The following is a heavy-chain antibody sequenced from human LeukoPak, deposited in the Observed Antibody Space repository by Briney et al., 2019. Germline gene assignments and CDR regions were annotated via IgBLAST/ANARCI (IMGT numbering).Heavy chain of an antibody. V-gene: IGHV1-69*06. D-gene: IGHD2-2*01. CDR1: GDNFNDFA. CDR2: IHEIFGTT. J-gene: IGHJ4*02. Sequence: ASVKVSCMATGDNFNDFAFSWVRQAPGQGGEWMGKIHEIFGTTNNARKFQGRVTTPAEKSTNTLYMELNTLPYDETTVYFFTRVPLTVNAQFDYWGEGTLVTVSS. CDR3: TRVPLTVNAQFDY.